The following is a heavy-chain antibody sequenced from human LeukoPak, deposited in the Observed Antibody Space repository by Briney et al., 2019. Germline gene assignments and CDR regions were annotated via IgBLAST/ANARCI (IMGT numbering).Heavy chain of an antibody. J-gene: IGHJ6*03. CDR2: INSDGSST. Sequence: PGGSLRLSCAASGFTFSSYWMHWVRQAPGKGLVWVSRINSDGSSTSYADSVKGRFTVSRDNSKNTLYLQMNSLSAEDTAVYYCAHQDSTFYSYYMDVWGKGTTVTIAS. CDR1: GFTFSSYW. D-gene: IGHD2/OR15-2a*01. CDR3: AHQDSTFYSYYMDV. V-gene: IGHV3-74*01.